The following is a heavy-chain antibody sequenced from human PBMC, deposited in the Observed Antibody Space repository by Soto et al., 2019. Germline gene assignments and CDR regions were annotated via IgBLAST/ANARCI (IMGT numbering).Heavy chain of an antibody. J-gene: IGHJ4*02. CDR1: GFSLSSYW. CDR2: TSASSSDT. Sequence: GGSLRLSCAASGFSLSSYWMYWVRQTPGKGLEWVSYTSASSSDTSYADSVKGRFTISRDNAKNSLNLQMNSLRAEDSAVYYCARVVGNGYNFWYFDYWGQGTLVTVSS. V-gene: IGHV3-21*04. CDR3: ARVVGNGYNFWYFDY. D-gene: IGHD5-12*01.